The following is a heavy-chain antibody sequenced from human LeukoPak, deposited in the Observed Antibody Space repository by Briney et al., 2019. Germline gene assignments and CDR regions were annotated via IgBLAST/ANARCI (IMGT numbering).Heavy chain of an antibody. Sequence: GRSLRLSCAASGFTFSSYGMHWVRQAPGKGLEWVAVIWYDGSNKYYADSVKGRFTISRDDSKNTLNLQMNSLRAEDTALYYCARAPPYSSSSGYYFDYWGRGTLVTVSS. CDR1: GFTFSSYG. J-gene: IGHJ4*02. D-gene: IGHD6-6*01. CDR3: ARAPPYSSSSGYYFDY. V-gene: IGHV3-33*01. CDR2: IWYDGSNK.